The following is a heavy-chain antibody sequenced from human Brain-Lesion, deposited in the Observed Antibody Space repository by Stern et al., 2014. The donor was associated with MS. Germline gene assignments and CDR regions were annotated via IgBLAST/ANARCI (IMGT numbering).Heavy chain of an antibody. J-gene: IGHJ4*02. CDR3: ARSPATPSGYDRFDY. CDR1: GYLFDDYW. Sequence: EVQLLQSGAEVKKPGESLKISCEASGYLFDDYWIGWVRQMSGRGLELVAIIFPRDSNTRYSPSVQGQVTISADKSYSPAFLQWSSLKASDPPMYYWARSPATPSGYDRFDYWGQGALVTVSS. D-gene: IGHD5-12*01. V-gene: IGHV5-51*03. CDR2: IFPRDSNT.